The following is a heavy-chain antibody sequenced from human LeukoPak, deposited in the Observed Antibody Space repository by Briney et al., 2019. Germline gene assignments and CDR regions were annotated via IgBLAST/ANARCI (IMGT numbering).Heavy chain of an antibody. CDR3: AKDLVAAKYYFDY. J-gene: IGHJ4*02. CDR2: ISGSGGST. Sequence: GGSLRLSCAASGFAFSSYAMSWVRQAPGKGLDRVSAISGSGGSTYYADSVKGRFTISRDNSKNTLYLQMNSLRAEDTAVYYCAKDLVAAKYYFDYWGQGTLVTVSS. V-gene: IGHV3-23*01. CDR1: GFAFSSYA. D-gene: IGHD2-15*01.